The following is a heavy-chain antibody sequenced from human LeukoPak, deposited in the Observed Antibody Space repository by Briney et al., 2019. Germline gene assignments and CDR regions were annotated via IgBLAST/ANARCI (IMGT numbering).Heavy chain of an antibody. CDR2: IIPILGIA. V-gene: IGHV1-69*04. Sequence: ASVKVSCKPSGYTFASSGISWVRQAPGQGLEWMGRIIPILGIANYAQKFQGRVTITADKSTSTAYMELSSLRSEDTAVYYCARVPYIAVAGTRWYFDLWGRGTLVTVSS. CDR1: GYTFASSG. J-gene: IGHJ2*01. D-gene: IGHD6-19*01. CDR3: ARVPYIAVAGTRWYFDL.